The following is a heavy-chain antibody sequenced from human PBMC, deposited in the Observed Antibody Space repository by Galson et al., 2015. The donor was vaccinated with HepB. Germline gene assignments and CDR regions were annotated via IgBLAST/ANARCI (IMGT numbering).Heavy chain of an antibody. CDR3: VRGRYGAGTLLDF. D-gene: IGHD3-10*01. J-gene: IGHJ4*02. CDR1: DFIFSSHD. Sequence: SLRLSCAASDFIFSSHDMNWVRQAPGKGLEWVAYIHYSGSPMHHADSVKGRVTVSRDNAKNSLYLELNSLRDEDTAVYFCVRGRYGAGTLLDFWGQGTLVTVSS. V-gene: IGHV3-48*02. CDR2: IHYSGSPM.